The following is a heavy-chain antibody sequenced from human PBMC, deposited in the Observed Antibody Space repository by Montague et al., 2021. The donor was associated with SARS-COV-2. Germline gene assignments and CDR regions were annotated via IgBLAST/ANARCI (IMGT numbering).Heavy chain of an antibody. Sequence: SETLSLTCAVSGGSISGFYLCWVWLSPRAGLERMWDINQSGSGNYNQYPTSRGTIIIYTSKNQNSLKLTSVTAAATAVYSCARGQEGCNMVLVGLGFYYYMYVWGKRTTVTVSS. J-gene: IGHJ6*03. CDR2: INQSGSG. V-gene: IGHV4-34*01. D-gene: IGHD2-8*01. CDR1: GGSISGFY. CDR3: ARGQEGCNMVLVGLGFYYYMYV.